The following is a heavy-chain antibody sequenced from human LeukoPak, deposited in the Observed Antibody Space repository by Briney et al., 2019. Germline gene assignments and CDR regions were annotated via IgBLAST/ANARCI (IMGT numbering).Heavy chain of an antibody. V-gene: IGHV1-18*01. J-gene: IGHJ5*02. CDR1: GYTFTSYG. Sequence: ASVTVSCKSSGYTFTSYGNSWVRQAPGQGLEWMGLTSAYNGNTNYAQKLQARVTLTTDTSTSTAYMELRSLSSDDTAVYCCARGWYSCHPWGQGTLVTVSS. CDR3: ARGWYSCHP. D-gene: IGHD6-13*01. CDR2: TSAYNGNT.